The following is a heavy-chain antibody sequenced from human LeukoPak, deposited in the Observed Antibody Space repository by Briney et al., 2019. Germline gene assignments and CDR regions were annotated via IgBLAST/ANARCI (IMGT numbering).Heavy chain of an antibody. CDR2: IYYSGST. V-gene: IGHV4-39*01. Sequence: SETLSLTCTVSGGSISSSSYYWGWIRQPPGKGLEWIGRIYYSGSTYYNPSLKSRVTISVDTSKNQFSLKPSSVTAADTAVYYCARLHGYYYDSSGTNWFDPWGQGTLVTVSS. CDR3: ARLHGYYYDSSGTNWFDP. D-gene: IGHD3-22*01. CDR1: GGSISSSSYY. J-gene: IGHJ5*02.